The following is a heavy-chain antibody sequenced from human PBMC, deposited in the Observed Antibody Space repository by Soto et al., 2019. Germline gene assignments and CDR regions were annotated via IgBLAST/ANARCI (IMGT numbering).Heavy chain of an antibody. CDR1: GYTFTSYY. D-gene: IGHD6-13*01. CDR3: TRSIITTAGTDAFDL. Sequence: QVQLVQSGAEVKKTGASVRVSCKASGYTFTSYYIHWVRQAPGHGPEWMGMISPSSGGTDYAQKFQGRVTMTRDTSTSTVYMELSSLRSEDTAVYYCTRSIITTAGTDAFDLWGQGTLVTVSS. J-gene: IGHJ3*01. V-gene: IGHV1-46*03. CDR2: ISPSSGGT.